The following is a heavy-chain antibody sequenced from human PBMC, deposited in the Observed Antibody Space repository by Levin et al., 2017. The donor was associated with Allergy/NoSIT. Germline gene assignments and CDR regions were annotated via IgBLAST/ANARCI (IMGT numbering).Heavy chain of an antibody. CDR2: IKTKTDGGTT. CDR3: TTGFDWNEFQGVMVDY. J-gene: IGHJ4*02. Sequence: SCAASGFTFSKAWMSWVRQAPGKGLEWVGRIKTKTDGGTTDYAAPVKGRFTISRDDSKNMLYLQMNSLKTEDTAVYYCTTGFDWNEFQGVMVDYWGQGTLVTVSS. D-gene: IGHD1-1*01. CDR1: GFTFSKAW. V-gene: IGHV3-15*01.